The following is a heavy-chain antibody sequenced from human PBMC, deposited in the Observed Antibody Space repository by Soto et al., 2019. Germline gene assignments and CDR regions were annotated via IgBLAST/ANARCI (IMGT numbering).Heavy chain of an antibody. CDR2: INQDGSVK. D-gene: IGHD6-6*01. CDR3: ARIGYSSSGLDY. V-gene: IGHV3-7*01. CDR1: GFTFTNYW. J-gene: IGHJ4*02. Sequence: EVHLVESGGALVQPGGSLRLSCAASGFTFTNYWMTWVRQAPGKGLEWVANINQDGSVKYYVDSVKGRFTISRDNARNSLYLQMGSLRAEDTAVYYCARIGYSSSGLDYWGQGTLVTVSS.